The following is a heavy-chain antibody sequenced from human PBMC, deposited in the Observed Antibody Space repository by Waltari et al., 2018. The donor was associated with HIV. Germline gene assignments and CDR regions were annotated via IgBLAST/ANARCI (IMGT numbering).Heavy chain of an antibody. D-gene: IGHD6-25*01. CDR1: GYTFTGYY. CDR2: INPNSGAT. CDR3: AKDHAAYFYYGMDV. J-gene: IGHJ6*02. V-gene: IGHV1-2*02. Sequence: VQLVKSGAEVKRPGASVKVSCTASGYTFTGYYMHWVRPAPGHGLEGMGCINPNSGATNYAQRVQGRFTMTRDTAISTACVELSSLRSDDTAEYYCAKDHAAYFYYGMDVWGQGTAFTVSS.